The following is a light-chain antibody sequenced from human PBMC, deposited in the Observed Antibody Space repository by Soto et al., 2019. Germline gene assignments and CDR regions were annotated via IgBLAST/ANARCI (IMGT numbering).Light chain of an antibody. J-gene: IGLJ1*01. CDR1: SSDVGGYNY. CDR3: SSYTSSSTLFYV. V-gene: IGLV2-14*01. Sequence: QSVLTHPASVSGSPGQSITISCTGTSSDVGGYNYVSWYQQHPGKAPKLMIYDVSNRPSGVSNRFSGSKSGNTASLTISGLQAEDEADYYCSSYTSSSTLFYVFGTGTRSPS. CDR2: DVS.